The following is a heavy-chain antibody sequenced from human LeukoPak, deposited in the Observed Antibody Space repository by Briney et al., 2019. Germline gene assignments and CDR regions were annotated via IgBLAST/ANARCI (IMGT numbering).Heavy chain of an antibody. Sequence: PGGSLRLSCAASGFTVSSYEMNWVRQAPGKGLEWVSFIASDSTIYYADSVKGRFTLSRDNAKNSLYLQMNSLRAEDTAVYYCARAGWYTMIVVDNYFDSWGQGTLVTVSS. D-gene: IGHD3-22*01. CDR1: GFTVSSYE. CDR2: IASDSTI. V-gene: IGHV3-48*03. CDR3: ARAGWYTMIVVDNYFDS. J-gene: IGHJ4*02.